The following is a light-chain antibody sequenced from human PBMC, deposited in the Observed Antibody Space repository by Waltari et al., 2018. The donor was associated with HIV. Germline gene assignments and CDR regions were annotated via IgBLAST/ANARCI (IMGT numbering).Light chain of an antibody. CDR1: RSNIGSQY. CDR3: AAWDDTLSVL. J-gene: IGLJ2*01. CDR2: RNN. Sequence: QSVLTQPPSASGTPGQRVTISCSGSRSNIGSQYVYWYQKLPGSAPKLLIYRNNQRPSGVPDRFSGSKSGTSASLAISGLRSEDEADYYCAAWDDTLSVLFGGGTKLTVL. V-gene: IGLV1-47*01.